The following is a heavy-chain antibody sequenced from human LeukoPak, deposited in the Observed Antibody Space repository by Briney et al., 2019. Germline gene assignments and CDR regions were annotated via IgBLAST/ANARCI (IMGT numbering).Heavy chain of an antibody. CDR1: GFTFSSYG. J-gene: IGHJ4*02. V-gene: IGHV3-23*01. CDR3: SVNMGSGYRFDY. D-gene: IGHD3-22*01. CDR2: ISGSGGST. Sequence: GGSLRLSCAASGFTFSSYGMSWVRQAPGKGLEWVSAISGSGGSTYYADSLKGRFTISRDISKNTLYLQMNSLRAEDTAVYYCSVNMGSGYRFDYWGQGTLVTVSS.